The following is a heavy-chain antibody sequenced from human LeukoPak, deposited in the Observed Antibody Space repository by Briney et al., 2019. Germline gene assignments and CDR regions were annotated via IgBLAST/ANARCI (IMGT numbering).Heavy chain of an antibody. Sequence: PGGSLRLSCAASGFTFSDYYMSWIRQAPGKGLEWVSYISSSGSTIYYADSMKGRFTISRDNAKNSLYLQMNSLRAEDTAVYYCARESYYYDSNGYYVYYFDYWGQGTLVTVSS. V-gene: IGHV3-11*01. J-gene: IGHJ4*02. D-gene: IGHD3-22*01. CDR3: ARESYYYDSNGYYVYYFDY. CDR1: GFTFSDYY. CDR2: ISSSGSTI.